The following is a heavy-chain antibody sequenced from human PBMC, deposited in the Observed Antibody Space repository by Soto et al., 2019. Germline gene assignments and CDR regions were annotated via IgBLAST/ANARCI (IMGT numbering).Heavy chain of an antibody. J-gene: IGHJ6*02. CDR1: GGSFSGYY. CDR3: GYYYYGMDV. CDR2: INHSGST. Sequence: SETLSLTCAVYGGSFSGYYWSWIRQPPGKGLEWIGEINHSGSTNYNPSLKSRVTISVDTSKNQFSLKLSSVTAADTAVYYCGYYYYGMDVWGQGTTVTVSS. V-gene: IGHV4-34*01.